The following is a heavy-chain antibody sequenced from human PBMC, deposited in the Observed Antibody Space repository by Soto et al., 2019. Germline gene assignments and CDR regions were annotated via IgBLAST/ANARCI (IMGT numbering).Heavy chain of an antibody. CDR3: AHGPSTSSYTVTSYYFEY. Sequence: SVKVSCKASGGTFSSYAISWVRQAPGQGLEWMGGIIPIFGTANYAQKFQGRVTITADESTSTAYMELSSLRSEDTAVYYCAHGPSTSSYTVTSYYFEYWGQGSLVTGAS. CDR1: GGTFSSYA. J-gene: IGHJ4*02. D-gene: IGHD3-16*02. V-gene: IGHV1-69*13. CDR2: IIPIFGTA.